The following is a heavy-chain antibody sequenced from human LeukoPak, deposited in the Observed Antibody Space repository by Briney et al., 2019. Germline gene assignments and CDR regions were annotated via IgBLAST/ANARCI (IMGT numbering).Heavy chain of an antibody. D-gene: IGHD5-18*01. CDR2: IIPIFGTA. CDR3: ASRGLYSYGLNWFDP. V-gene: IGHV1-69*05. J-gene: IGHJ5*02. Sequence: ASVKVSCKASGYTFTSYGISWVRQAPGQGLEWMGGIIPIFGTANYAQKFQGRVTITTDESTSTAYMELSSLRSEDTAVYYCASRGLYSYGLNWFDPWGQGTLVTVSS. CDR1: GYTFTSYG.